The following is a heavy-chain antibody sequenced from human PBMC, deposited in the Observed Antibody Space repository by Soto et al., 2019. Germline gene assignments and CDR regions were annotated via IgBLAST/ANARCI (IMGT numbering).Heavy chain of an antibody. CDR2: ISWNSGSI. CDR1: GFTFDDYA. V-gene: IGHV3-9*01. Sequence: PGGSLRLSCAASGFTFDDYAMHWVRQAPGKGLEWVSGISWNSGSIGYADSVKGRFTISRDNAKNSLYLQMNSLRVEDTALYYCAKDRDSSGRLGFAYWGQGTLVTVSS. D-gene: IGHD6-25*01. J-gene: IGHJ4*02. CDR3: AKDRDSSGRLGFAY.